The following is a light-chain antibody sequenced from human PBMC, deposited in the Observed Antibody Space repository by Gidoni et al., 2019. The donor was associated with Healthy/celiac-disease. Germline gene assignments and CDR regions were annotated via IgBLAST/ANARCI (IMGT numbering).Light chain of an antibody. CDR2: GAS. J-gene: IGKJ3*01. CDR3: QQYGSSPLFX. V-gene: IGKV3-20*01. CDR1: QSVSSSY. Sequence: EIVFTQSPGTLSLSPGERATLSCRASQSVSSSYLAWYQQKPGQAPRLLIYGASSRATGIPDRFSVSVSGTDFTLTISRLEPEDFAVYYCQQYGSSPLFXFXPGTKVDIK.